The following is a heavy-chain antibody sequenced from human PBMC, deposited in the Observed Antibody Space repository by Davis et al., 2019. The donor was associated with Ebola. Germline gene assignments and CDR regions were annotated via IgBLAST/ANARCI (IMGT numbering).Heavy chain of an antibody. J-gene: IGHJ4*02. CDR3: ARGPPYSSFLVAVGATNFDY. Sequence: PSETLSLTCAVYGGSSSDYYWSWIRQSPGKGLEWIGEINHRGSPRYSTSLKSRVSISVDTSTNQFSLKLSSVTAADTAVYYCARGPPYSSFLVAVGATNFDYWGQGTLVTVSS. CDR1: GGSSSDYY. CDR2: INHRGSP. V-gene: IGHV4-34*01. D-gene: IGHD6-19*01.